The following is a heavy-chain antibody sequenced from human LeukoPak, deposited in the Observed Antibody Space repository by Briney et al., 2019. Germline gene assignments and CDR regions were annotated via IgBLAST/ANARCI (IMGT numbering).Heavy chain of an antibody. CDR2: IYTSGRT. V-gene: IGHV4-59*01. Sequence: SETLSLTCTVSGGSISSYYWSWIRQPPGKGLEWIGYIYTSGRTNYNPSLKSRVTISVDTSKNQFSLKLSSVTAADTAVYYCARYDNGSSNDAFDIWGQGTMVTVSS. CDR3: ARYDNGSSNDAFDI. CDR1: GGSISSYY. J-gene: IGHJ3*02. D-gene: IGHD1-26*01.